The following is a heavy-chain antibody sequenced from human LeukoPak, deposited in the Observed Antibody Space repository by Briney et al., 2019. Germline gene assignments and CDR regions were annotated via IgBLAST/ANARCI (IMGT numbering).Heavy chain of an antibody. CDR1: GYSFTSGHY. D-gene: IGHD2-2*01. Sequence: SETLSLTCSVSGYSFTSGHYWGWIRQPPGKGLEWIANIYHTGSAHYNPSLKSRVTISVDTSKNQFSLKLSSVTAADTAVYYCARYCTSTTCILRGYDYWGQGTLVNVSS. CDR3: ARYCTSTTCILRGYDY. J-gene: IGHJ4*02. V-gene: IGHV4-38-2*01. CDR2: IYHTGSA.